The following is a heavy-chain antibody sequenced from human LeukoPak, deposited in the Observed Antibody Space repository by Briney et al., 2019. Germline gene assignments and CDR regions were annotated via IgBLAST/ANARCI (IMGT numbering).Heavy chain of an antibody. CDR1: GFTFSSYA. V-gene: IGHV3-64*01. CDR2: ISSNGGST. CDR3: ARAPADYYDSSEPSYYFDY. Sequence: GGSLRLSCAASGFTFSSYAMHWVRQAPGKGLEYVSAISSNGGSTYCANSVKGRFTISRDNSKNTLYLQMGSLRAEDMAVYYCARAPADYYDSSEPSYYFDYWGQGTLVTVSS. J-gene: IGHJ4*02. D-gene: IGHD3-22*01.